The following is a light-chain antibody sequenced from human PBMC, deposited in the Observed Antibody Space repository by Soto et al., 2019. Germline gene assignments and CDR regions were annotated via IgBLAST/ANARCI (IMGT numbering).Light chain of an antibody. CDR2: EVS. V-gene: IGLV2-14*01. CDR3: SSYTSSNTLYV. Sequence: QSALTQPASVSGSLGQSITISFTGTSSDVGGYNYVSWYQQHPGKAPKLLIFEVSNRPSEVSDRFSGSKSANTASLTISGLQADDEADYYCSSYTSSNTLYVFGTGTKLTVL. J-gene: IGLJ1*01. CDR1: SSDVGGYNY.